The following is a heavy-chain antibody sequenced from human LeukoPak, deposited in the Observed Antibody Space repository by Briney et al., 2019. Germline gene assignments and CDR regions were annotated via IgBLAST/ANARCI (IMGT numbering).Heavy chain of an antibody. J-gene: IGHJ4*02. V-gene: IGHV3-21*01. CDR1: RFTFSNYN. CDR3: ARGPMVRGPDY. D-gene: IGHD3-10*01. Sequence: PGGSLRLSCAASRFTFSNYNMHWVRQAPGEGLEWVSSISSSSSNKYYADSVKGRFTISRDNSKNSLYLQMNSLRAEDTAVYYCARGPMVRGPDYWGQGTLVTVSS. CDR2: ISSSSSNK.